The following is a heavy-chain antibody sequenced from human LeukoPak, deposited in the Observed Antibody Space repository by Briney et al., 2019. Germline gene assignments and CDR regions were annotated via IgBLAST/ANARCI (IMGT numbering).Heavy chain of an antibody. Sequence: TSETLSLTCTVSGGSISSYYSSWIRQPPGEGLEWIGYIYYSGSTNYNPSLKSRVTISVDTSKNQFSLKLSSVTAADTAVYYCARGPLYSSEIWGQGTMVTVSS. J-gene: IGHJ3*02. V-gene: IGHV4-59*01. D-gene: IGHD6-25*01. CDR3: ARGPLYSSEI. CDR2: IYYSGST. CDR1: GGSISSYY.